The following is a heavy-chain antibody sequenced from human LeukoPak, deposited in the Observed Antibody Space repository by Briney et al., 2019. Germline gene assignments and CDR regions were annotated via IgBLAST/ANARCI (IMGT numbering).Heavy chain of an antibody. J-gene: IGHJ2*01. V-gene: IGHV3-74*01. CDR2: INSDGSST. Sequence: GGSLRLSCAASGFTFGSYWMHWVRQAPGKGLVWVSRINSDGSSTSYADSVKGRFTISRDNAKNTLYLQMSSLRAEDTAVYYCAREGATDWYFHLWGRGTLVTVSS. CDR3: AREGATDWYFHL. CDR1: GFTFGSYW. D-gene: IGHD5-12*01.